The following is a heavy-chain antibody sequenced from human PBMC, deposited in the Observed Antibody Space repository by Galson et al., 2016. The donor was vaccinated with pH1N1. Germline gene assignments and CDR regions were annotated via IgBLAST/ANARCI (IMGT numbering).Heavy chain of an antibody. D-gene: IGHD6-19*01. CDR2: VSFDGGDK. J-gene: IGHJ1*01. Sequence: SLRLSYAASGFIFTNYGFSWVRQAPGMGLEWVAVVSFDGGDKYYSASVKGRFIISRDDSKNTVYLRMNSLRPDDTAVYYCAKDRAVAGIDQYFEHWGQGTLVSVST. CDR1: GFIFTNYG. V-gene: IGHV3-30*18. CDR3: AKDRAVAGIDQYFEH.